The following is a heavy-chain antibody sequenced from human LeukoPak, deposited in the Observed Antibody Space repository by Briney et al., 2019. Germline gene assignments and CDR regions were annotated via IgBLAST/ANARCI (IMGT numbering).Heavy chain of an antibody. Sequence: PSETLSLTCTVSGGSISRSSYYWGWIRQPPGTGLEWIGSIYYSGSTYYNPSLKSRVTISVDTSKNQFSLKLSSVTAADTAVYYCARIFTYYDILTGAATSDHWGQGTLVTVSS. J-gene: IGHJ4*02. V-gene: IGHV4-39*01. CDR3: ARIFTYYDILTGAATSDH. CDR2: IYYSGST. D-gene: IGHD3-9*01. CDR1: GGSISRSSYY.